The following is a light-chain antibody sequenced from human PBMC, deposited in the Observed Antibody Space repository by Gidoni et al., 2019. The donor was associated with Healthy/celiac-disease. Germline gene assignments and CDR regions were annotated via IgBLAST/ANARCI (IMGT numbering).Light chain of an antibody. Sequence: DSEMTQSPASLSASVGDRVTITCRASQSISSYLNWYQQKPGKAPKLLIYAASSLQSGVPSRFSGSGSGTEFTLTISSLQPEDFATYYCQQSYSTPQQTFGRGTKVEIK. CDR3: QQSYSTPQQT. CDR1: QSISSY. V-gene: IGKV1-39*01. CDR2: AAS. J-gene: IGKJ1*01.